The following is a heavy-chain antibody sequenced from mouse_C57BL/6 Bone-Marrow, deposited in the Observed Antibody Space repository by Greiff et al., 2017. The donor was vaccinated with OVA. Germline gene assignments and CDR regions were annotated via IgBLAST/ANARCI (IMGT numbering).Heavy chain of an antibody. CDR1: GFTFSDYG. V-gene: IGHV5-15*01. CDR3: EKTTVVPLAY. CDR2: ISNLAYSI. Sequence: EVKLVESGGGLVQPGGSLKLSCAASGFTFSDYGMAWVRQAPRKGPVWVAFISNLAYSIYYADTVTGRFTISRENAKNTLYLEMSSLRSEDTAMYYCEKTTVVPLAYWGQGTLVTVSA. J-gene: IGHJ3*01. D-gene: IGHD1-1*01.